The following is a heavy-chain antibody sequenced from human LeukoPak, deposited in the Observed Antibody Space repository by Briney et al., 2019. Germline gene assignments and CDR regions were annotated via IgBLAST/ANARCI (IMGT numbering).Heavy chain of an antibody. Sequence: GGSLRLXCAASGFTFSSYSMNWVRQAPGKGLEWVSSISSSSSYIYYADSVKGRFTISRDNAKNSLYLQMNSLRAEDTAVYYCARDHCSSTSCPPWGQGTLVTVSS. J-gene: IGHJ5*02. D-gene: IGHD2-2*01. V-gene: IGHV3-21*01. CDR2: ISSSSSYI. CDR1: GFTFSSYS. CDR3: ARDHCSSTSCPP.